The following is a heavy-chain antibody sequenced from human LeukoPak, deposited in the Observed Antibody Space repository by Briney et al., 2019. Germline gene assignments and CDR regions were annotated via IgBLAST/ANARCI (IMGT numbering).Heavy chain of an antibody. CDR1: GFTFSSYA. D-gene: IGHD4-11*01. CDR2: ISSNGGST. V-gene: IGHV3-64*01. CDR3: ARGSDYLIDY. Sequence: GGSLRLSCAASGFTFSSYAMHWVRQAPGKGLEYVSAISSNGGSTYYANSVKGRFTISRDNSKNTLYLQMGSLRAEDMAVYYCARGSDYLIDYWGQGTLVTVSS. J-gene: IGHJ4*02.